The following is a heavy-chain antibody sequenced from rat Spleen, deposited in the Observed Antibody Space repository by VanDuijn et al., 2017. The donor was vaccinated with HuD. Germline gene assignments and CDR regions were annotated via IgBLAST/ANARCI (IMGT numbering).Heavy chain of an antibody. Sequence: EVQLVESGGGLVQPGRSMKLSCAASGLSFSNYDMAWIRQAPGKGLEWVASITNTGGSTYYPDSVKGRFTISRDNAKSTLYLQMNSLRSEDTATYYCTRGDYGYAHYWGQGVMVTVSS. CDR3: TRGDYGYAHY. J-gene: IGHJ2*01. CDR1: GLSFSNYD. CDR2: ITNTGGST. V-gene: IGHV5-31*01. D-gene: IGHD1-7*01.